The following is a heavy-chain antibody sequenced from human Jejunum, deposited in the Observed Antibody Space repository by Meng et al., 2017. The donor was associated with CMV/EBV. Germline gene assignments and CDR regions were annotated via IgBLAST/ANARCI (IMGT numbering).Heavy chain of an antibody. CDR3: ARAIDYGDPNWFDT. Sequence: GYTFTSYSITWVRRAPGKGLEWRSYMSGSSTYIYHADSVKGRFTISRDNAKNSVYLQMNGLRAEDAAVYYCARAIDYGDPNWFDTWGQGTRVTVSS. J-gene: IGHJ5*02. D-gene: IGHD4-17*01. V-gene: IGHV3-21*01. CDR2: MSGSSTYI. CDR1: GYTFTSYS.